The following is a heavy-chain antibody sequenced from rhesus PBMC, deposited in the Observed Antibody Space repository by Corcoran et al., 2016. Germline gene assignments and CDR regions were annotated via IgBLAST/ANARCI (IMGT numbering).Heavy chain of an antibody. CDR3: ARERGSYSGNPDYYFDY. J-gene: IGHJ4*01. Sequence: QVQLQESGPGLVKPSETLSLPCAVSGYSISSGYGWPWIRPPPRTGLPWLGYIGGRSGSTNYNPSLKSRVTISKDTSKNQFSLKLSAVTAADTAVYYCARERGSYSGNPDYYFDYWGQGVLVTVSS. D-gene: IGHD1-1-1*01. CDR2: IGGRSGST. V-gene: IGHV4-127*01. CDR1: GYSISSGYG.